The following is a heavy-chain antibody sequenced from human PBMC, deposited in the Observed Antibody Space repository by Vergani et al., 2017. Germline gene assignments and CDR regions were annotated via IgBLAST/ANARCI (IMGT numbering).Heavy chain of an antibody. J-gene: IGHJ4*02. CDR1: GFTFSSYA. CDR2: ISGSGGNT. Sequence: EVQLLESGGGLVQPGGSLRLSCAASGFTFSSYAMSWVRQVPGKGLEWVSGISGSGGNTYYANSVKGRFTISRDNSKNTLYLQMNSLRADDTALYYCSKEGYASGRGSFDSWSQGTLVTVSS. D-gene: IGHD3-10*01. V-gene: IGHV3-23*01. CDR3: SKEGYASGRGSFDS.